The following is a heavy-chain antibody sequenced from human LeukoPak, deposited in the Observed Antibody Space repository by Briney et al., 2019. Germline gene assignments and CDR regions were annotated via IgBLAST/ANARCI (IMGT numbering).Heavy chain of an antibody. CDR3: AREVGGYYCDSMSYRT. CDR2: IYTSVST. Sequence: SETLSLTCTVSGGSISSYYWSWIRQPAGKGLEWIGRIYTSVSTNYNPSLKSRVTMSVDTSKNQFSLKLSSVSAAETAVYYCAREVGGYYCDSMSYRTWGQGTLVTVSS. D-gene: IGHD3-22*01. CDR1: GGSISSYY. V-gene: IGHV4-4*07. J-gene: IGHJ4*02.